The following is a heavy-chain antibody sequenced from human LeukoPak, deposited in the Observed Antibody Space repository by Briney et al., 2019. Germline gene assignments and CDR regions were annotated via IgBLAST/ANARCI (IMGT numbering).Heavy chain of an antibody. D-gene: IGHD2-21*02. J-gene: IGHJ3*02. CDR2: IFPGDSDT. V-gene: IGHV5-51*01. Sequence: HGESLKISCTASGYSFTTYWIGWVRQMPGKGLGWMGIIFPGDSDTRYSPSFQGQVTISADKSINTAYLQWSSLKASDTAIYHCARWVTADRGKKDAFDIWGQGTMVTVSS. CDR1: GYSFTTYW. CDR3: ARWVTADRGKKDAFDI.